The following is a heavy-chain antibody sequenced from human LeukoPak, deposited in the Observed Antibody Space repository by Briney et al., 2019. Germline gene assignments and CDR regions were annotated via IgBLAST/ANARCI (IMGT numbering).Heavy chain of an antibody. Sequence: GASVKVSCKASGYTFTSYAISWVRQAPGQGLEWMGRIIPILGIANYAQKFQGRVTITADKSTSTAYMELSSLRSEDTAVYYCARVGDYSNNWFDPWGQGTLVTVSS. J-gene: IGHJ5*02. V-gene: IGHV1-69*04. CDR3: ARVGDYSNNWFDP. D-gene: IGHD4-4*01. CDR2: IIPILGIA. CDR1: GYTFTSYA.